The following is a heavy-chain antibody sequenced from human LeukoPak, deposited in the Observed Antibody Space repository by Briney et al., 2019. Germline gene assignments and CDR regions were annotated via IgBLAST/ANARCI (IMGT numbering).Heavy chain of an antibody. Sequence: SETLSLTCTVSGGSISSSSYSWGWIRQPPGKGLEWIGSIYYSGSTYYDPSLKSRVTISVDTSKNQFSLKLSSVTAADTAVYYCARIVWVPAAILDYWGQGTLVTVSS. CDR3: ARIVWVPAAILDY. V-gene: IGHV4-39*07. CDR1: GGSISSSSYS. J-gene: IGHJ4*02. CDR2: IYYSGST. D-gene: IGHD2-2*01.